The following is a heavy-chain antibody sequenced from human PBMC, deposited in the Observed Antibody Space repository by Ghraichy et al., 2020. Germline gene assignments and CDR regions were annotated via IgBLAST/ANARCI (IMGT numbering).Heavy chain of an antibody. V-gene: IGHV3-30*02. CDR1: GFTFSSYG. CDR3: AKTDGAAAGTLYYYYYGMDV. J-gene: IGHJ6*02. CDR2: IRYDGSNK. Sequence: GGSLRLSCAASGFTFSSYGMHWVRQAPGKGLEWVAFIRYDGSNKYYADSVKGRFTISRDNSKNTLYLQMNSLRAEDTAVYYCAKTDGAAAGTLYYYYYGMDVWGQGTTVTVSS. D-gene: IGHD6-13*01.